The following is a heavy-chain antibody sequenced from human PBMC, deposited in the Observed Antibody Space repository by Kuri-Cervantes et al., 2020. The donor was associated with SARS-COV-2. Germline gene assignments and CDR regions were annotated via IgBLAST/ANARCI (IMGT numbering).Heavy chain of an antibody. J-gene: IGHJ6*03. Sequence: SQTLSLTCTVSGGSISSYYWSWIRQPAGKGLEWIGRIYTSGSTNYNPSLKSRATMSVDTSKNQFSLKLSSVTAADTAVYYCARDAGQQQLPRGYYYYYMDVWGKGTTVTVSS. CDR3: ARDAGQQQLPRGYYYYYMDV. V-gene: IGHV4-4*07. D-gene: IGHD6-13*01. CDR1: GGSISSYY. CDR2: IYTSGST.